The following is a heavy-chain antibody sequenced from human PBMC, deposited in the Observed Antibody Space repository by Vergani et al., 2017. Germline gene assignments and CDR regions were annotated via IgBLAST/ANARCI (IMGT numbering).Heavy chain of an antibody. CDR1: GITFWKFG. CDR2: ISNDGRHT. J-gene: IGHJ6*04. CDR3: RGEMDV. Sequence: VQLLESGGGLVQPGGSLRLSCEASGITFWKFGMHWVRQAPGKGLEWVALISNDGRHTYYADSVRGRFSISRDNSKNTLYLQMNSLRTEDTANYYCRGEMDVWGKGTTVTVSS. V-gene: IGHV3-30*03.